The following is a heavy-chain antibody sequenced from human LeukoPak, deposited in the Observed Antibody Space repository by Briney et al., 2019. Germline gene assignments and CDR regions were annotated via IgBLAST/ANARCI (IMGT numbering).Heavy chain of an antibody. Sequence: ASVKVSCKASGYTSTGYYMHWVRQAPGQGLEWMGWINPNSGGTNYAQKFQGWVTMTRDTSISTAYMELSRLRSDDTAVYYCARGESSALGEVDYWGQGTLVTVSS. CDR3: ARGESSALGEVDY. J-gene: IGHJ4*02. CDR2: INPNSGGT. V-gene: IGHV1-2*04. D-gene: IGHD3-16*01. CDR1: GYTSTGYY.